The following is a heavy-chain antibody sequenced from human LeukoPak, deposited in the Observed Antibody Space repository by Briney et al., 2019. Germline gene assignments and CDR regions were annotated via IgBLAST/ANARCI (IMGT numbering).Heavy chain of an antibody. CDR2: VDHTGST. CDR3: ARVFDSGSQAYFYYMDV. Sequence: PSETLSLTCTVSDDSITMYYWTWIRQPPGKGLEWIGYVDHTGSTKFNPSLNGRVGISRDTSNNFFSLRLRSVTAADTAVYYCARVFDSGSQAYFYYMDVWGKGTTVTIFS. J-gene: IGHJ6*03. V-gene: IGHV4-59*01. CDR1: DDSITMYY. D-gene: IGHD3-10*01.